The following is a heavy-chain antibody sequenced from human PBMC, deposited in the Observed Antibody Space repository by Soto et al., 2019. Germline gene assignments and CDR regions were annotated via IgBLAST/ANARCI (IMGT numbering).Heavy chain of an antibody. CDR1: GGTFSSYA. V-gene: IGHV1-69*13. D-gene: IGHD5-18*01. J-gene: IGHJ4*02. Sequence: SVKVSCKASGGTFSSYAISWVRQAPGQGLEWMGGIIPIFGTANYAQKFQGRVTITADESTSTAYMELSSLRSEDTAVYYCARDDPSGYSYGHYTGHFDYWAPGTLVTVSS. CDR2: IIPIFGTA. CDR3: ARDDPSGYSYGHYTGHFDY.